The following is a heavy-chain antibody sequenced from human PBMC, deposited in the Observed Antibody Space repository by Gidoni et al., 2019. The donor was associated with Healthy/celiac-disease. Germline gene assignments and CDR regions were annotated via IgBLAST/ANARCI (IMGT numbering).Heavy chain of an antibody. CDR1: GFPFDAYA. Sequence: DVQLVESGGGLVQPGRSLRLSCAASGFPFDAYAMHWVRQAPGKGREWVSGISWNSGIIGYADSVKGRFTISRDNAKNSLYLQMNSLRAEDTALYYCAKVNRDYDWDDAFDIWGQGTMVTVSS. CDR3: AKVNRDYDWDDAFDI. V-gene: IGHV3-9*01. J-gene: IGHJ3*02. CDR2: ISWNSGII. D-gene: IGHD3-16*01.